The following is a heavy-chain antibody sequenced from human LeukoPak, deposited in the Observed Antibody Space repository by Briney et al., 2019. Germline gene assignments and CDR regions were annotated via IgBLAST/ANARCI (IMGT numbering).Heavy chain of an antibody. Sequence: GGSLRLSCAASGLTFNSYTMNWVRQAEGRGRGWIAYIRRTGKPINYADSVKDRFTISRDNPKHSPYMQMNNLRSPRTGLFFSARDLGSGDHGLLVWGQGTLLTVSS. D-gene: IGHD2-21*02. CDR3: ARDLGSGDHGLLV. J-gene: IGHJ4*02. V-gene: IGHV3-48*01. CDR1: GLTFNSYT. CDR2: IRRTGKPI.